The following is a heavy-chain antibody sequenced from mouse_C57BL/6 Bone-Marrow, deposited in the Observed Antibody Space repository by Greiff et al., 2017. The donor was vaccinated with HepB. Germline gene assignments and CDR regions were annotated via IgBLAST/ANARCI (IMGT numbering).Heavy chain of an antibody. Sequence: QVQLQQPGAELVKPGASVKLSCKASGYTFTSYWMHWVKRRPGQGLEWIGMIHPNSGSTNYNEKFKSKATLTVDKSSSTAYMQLSSLTSEDSAVYYCAREDSSGYGDYWGQGTTLTVSS. CDR3: AREDSSGYGDY. D-gene: IGHD3-2*02. J-gene: IGHJ2*01. CDR1: GYTFTSYW. CDR2: IHPNSGST. V-gene: IGHV1-64*01.